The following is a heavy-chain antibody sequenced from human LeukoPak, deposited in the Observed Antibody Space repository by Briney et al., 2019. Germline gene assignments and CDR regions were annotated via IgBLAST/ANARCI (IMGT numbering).Heavy chain of an antibody. D-gene: IGHD2-2*01. CDR3: ANAVCTTSSCSGFYGMDV. V-gene: IGHV3-23*01. J-gene: IGHJ6*02. Sequence: GGSLRLSCAASAFTFSTYAMNWVRQAPGKGLEWVSSISSGGGTTYYADSAKGRFTISRDNSKNTLYLQMNSLRPEDTAMYYCANAVCTTSSCSGFYGMDVWGQGTTVAVSS. CDR1: AFTFSTYA. CDR2: ISSGGGTT.